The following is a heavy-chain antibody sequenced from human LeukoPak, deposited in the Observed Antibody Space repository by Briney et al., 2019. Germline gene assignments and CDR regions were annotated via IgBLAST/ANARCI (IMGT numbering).Heavy chain of an antibody. CDR2: IYYSGST. J-gene: IGHJ4*02. Sequence: SETLSLTCTVSGGSISSSSYYWGWIRQPPGKGLEWIGYIYYSGSTNYNPSLKSRVTISVDTSKNQFSLKLSSVTAADTAVYYCARGRDHFDYWGQGTLVTVSS. CDR1: GGSISSSSYY. CDR3: ARGRDHFDY. V-gene: IGHV4-61*05.